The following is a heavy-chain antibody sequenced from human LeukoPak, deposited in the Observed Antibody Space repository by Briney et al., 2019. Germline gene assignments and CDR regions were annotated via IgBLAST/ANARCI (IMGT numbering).Heavy chain of an antibody. V-gene: IGHV3-23*01. D-gene: IGHD2-15*01. Sequence: GGSLRLSCAASGFTLSSYAMSWVRQAPGKGLEWVSAISRSGDSTYYADSVKGRFTISRDNSKNTLYLQMNNLRAEDTAVYYCARVTRYCSGGSCYEHYFDYWGQGTLVTVSS. CDR1: GFTLSSYA. J-gene: IGHJ4*02. CDR2: ISRSGDST. CDR3: ARVTRYCSGGSCYEHYFDY.